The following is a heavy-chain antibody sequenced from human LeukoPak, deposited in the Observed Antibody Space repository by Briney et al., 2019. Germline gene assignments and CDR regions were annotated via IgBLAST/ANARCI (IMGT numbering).Heavy chain of an antibody. V-gene: IGHV3-15*01. CDR2: IKSKTDGGTT. D-gene: IGHD3-16*01. J-gene: IGHJ4*02. Sequence: GGSLRLSCAASGFTFSNAWMSWVRQAPGKGLEWVGSIKSKTDGGTTDYAAPVKGRFTISRDDSKNTLYLQMNSLKTEDTAVYYCTTVTYVPYYFDYWGQGTLVTVSS. CDR1: GFTFSNAW. CDR3: TTVTYVPYYFDY.